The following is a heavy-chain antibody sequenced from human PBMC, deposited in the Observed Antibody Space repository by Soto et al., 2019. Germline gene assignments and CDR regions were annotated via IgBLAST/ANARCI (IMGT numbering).Heavy chain of an antibody. CDR3: ARDRCFDGSCYSASDS. J-gene: IGHJ5*01. D-gene: IGHD2-15*01. CDR2: IYYSGST. CDR1: GGSISSYY. Sequence: SETLSLTCTVSGGSISSYYWSWIRQPPGKGLEWIGYIYYSGSTNYNPSLKSRVTISVDTSKNQFSLKLSSVTAADTAVYYCARDRCFDGSCYSASDSWGQGILVTVSS. V-gene: IGHV4-59*01.